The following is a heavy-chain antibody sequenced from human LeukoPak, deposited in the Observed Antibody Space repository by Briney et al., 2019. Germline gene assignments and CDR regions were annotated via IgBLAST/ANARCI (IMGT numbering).Heavy chain of an antibody. CDR1: GFTFTKYG. J-gene: IGHJ4*02. CDR2: ISDSGAYT. V-gene: IGHV3-23*01. Sequence: PGGTLRLSCAASGFTFTKYGMSWVRQAPGKGLEWISTISDSGAYTYYADFVKGRFTVSRDNSKDMVFLEVSSLRAEDTATYFCAKGRILWFGEQSDFDYWGQGTLVTVSS. CDR3: AKGRILWFGEQSDFDY. D-gene: IGHD3-10*01.